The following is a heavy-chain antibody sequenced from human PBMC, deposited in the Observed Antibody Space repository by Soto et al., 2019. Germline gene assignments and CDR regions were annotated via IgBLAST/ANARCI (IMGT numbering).Heavy chain of an antibody. CDR2: IFSSGTT. CDR3: ARTYYDYVWGSYRDPWFDP. D-gene: IGHD3-16*02. J-gene: IGHJ5*02. CDR1: GDSITRSSYW. V-gene: IGHV4-39*07. Sequence: SETLSLTCSVSGDSITRSSYWWGWIRQPPGKGLEWIGSIFSSGTTSYNPSLKSRVTISVDTSKNQFSLKLSSVTAADTAVYYCARTYYDYVWGSYRDPWFDPWGQGTLVTVSS.